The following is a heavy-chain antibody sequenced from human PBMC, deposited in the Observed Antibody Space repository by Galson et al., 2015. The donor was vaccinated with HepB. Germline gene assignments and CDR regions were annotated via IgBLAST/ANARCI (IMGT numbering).Heavy chain of an antibody. D-gene: IGHD5-18*01. CDR2: INTNTGNP. CDR3: ARWGIQLWLSGYYYYMDV. J-gene: IGHJ6*03. Sequence: SVKVSCKASGYTFTSYAMNWVRQAPGQGLEWMGWINTNTGNPTYAQGFTGRFVFSLDTSVSTAYLQISSLKAEDTAVYYCARWGIQLWLSGYYYYMDVWGKGTTVTVSS. V-gene: IGHV7-4-1*02. CDR1: GYTFTSYA.